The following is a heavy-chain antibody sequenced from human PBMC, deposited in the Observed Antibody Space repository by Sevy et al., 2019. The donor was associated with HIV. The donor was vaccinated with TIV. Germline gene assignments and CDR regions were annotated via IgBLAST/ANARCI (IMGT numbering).Heavy chain of an antibody. CDR2: ISSSSSYI. J-gene: IGHJ4*02. CDR1: GFTFSSYS. D-gene: IGHD3-22*01. CDR3: AREWGGQYYYDSSGYYEW. V-gene: IGHV3-21*01. Sequence: GGSLRLSCAASGFTFSSYSMNWVRQAPGKGLEWVSSISSSSSYIYYAHSVKGRFTISRDNAKNSLYLQMNSLRAEDTAVYYCAREWGGQYYYDSSGYYEWWGQGTLVTVSS.